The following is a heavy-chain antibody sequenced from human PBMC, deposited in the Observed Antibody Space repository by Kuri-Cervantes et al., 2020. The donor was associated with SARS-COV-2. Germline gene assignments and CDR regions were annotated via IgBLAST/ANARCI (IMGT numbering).Heavy chain of an antibody. CDR3: AGSSGWYTYYYYGMDV. CDR2: IYYSGST. CDR1: GGSISSYY. V-gene: IGHV4-59*01. D-gene: IGHD6-19*01. Sequence: SETLSLTCTVSGGSISSYYWSWIRQPPGKGLEWIGYIYYSGSTNYNPSLKSRVTISVDTSKNQFSLKLSSVTAADTAVYYYAGSSGWYTYYYYGMDVWGQGTTVTVSS. J-gene: IGHJ6*02.